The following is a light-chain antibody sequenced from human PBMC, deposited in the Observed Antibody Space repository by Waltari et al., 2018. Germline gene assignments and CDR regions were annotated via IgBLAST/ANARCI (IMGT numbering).Light chain of an antibody. CDR2: DAD. J-gene: IGKJ1*01. Sequence: DIHLTQSPSSLSASVGDSVTITCRASQDIGASVNGYQQRPGEAPKLLIFDADSLERGAPSRFSGGGSRTQFTFTITGLQAEDIATYYCQQFGSLPWTFGQGTTVE. CDR3: QQFGSLPWT. CDR1: QDIGAS. V-gene: IGKV1-33*01.